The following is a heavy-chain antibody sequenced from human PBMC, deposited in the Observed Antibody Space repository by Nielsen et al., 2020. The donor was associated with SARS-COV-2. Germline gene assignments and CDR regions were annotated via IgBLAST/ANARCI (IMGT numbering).Heavy chain of an antibody. J-gene: IGHJ4*02. CDR2: ISSSSSTI. D-gene: IGHD5-12*01. CDR3: GGGYDFLDY. Sequence: GESLKISCAASGFTFSSYSMNWVRQAPGKGLEWVSYISSSSSTIYYADSVKGRFTISRDNAKNSLYLQMNRLRAEDTAVYYCGGGYDFLDYWGQGTLVTVSS. CDR1: GFTFSSYS. V-gene: IGHV3-48*01.